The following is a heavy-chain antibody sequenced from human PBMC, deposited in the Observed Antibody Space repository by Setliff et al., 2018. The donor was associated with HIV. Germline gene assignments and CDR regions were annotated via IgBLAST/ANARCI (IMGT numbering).Heavy chain of an antibody. J-gene: IGHJ4*02. CDR3: ARVSSSYYFLGAFDS. Sequence: PSETLSLTCAVYDGSFSGYYWSWIRQPPGKGLEWIGHIHTSGSTNYNPSLKSRVTISIDTSKNQFSLKLRSATATDTALYYCARVSSSYYFLGAFDSWGQRTLVTVSS. V-gene: IGHV4-34*01. CDR2: IHTSGST. D-gene: IGHD6-13*01. CDR1: DGSFSGYY.